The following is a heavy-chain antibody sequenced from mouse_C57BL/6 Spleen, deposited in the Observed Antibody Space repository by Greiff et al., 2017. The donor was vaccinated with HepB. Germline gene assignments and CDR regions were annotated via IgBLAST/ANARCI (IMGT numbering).Heavy chain of an antibody. CDR3: ARGDGSRGDYFDY. J-gene: IGHJ2*01. V-gene: IGHV1-52*01. CDR2: IDPSDSET. CDR1: GYTFTSYW. D-gene: IGHD1-1*01. Sequence: VQLQQPGAELVRPGSSVKLSCKASGYTFTSYWMHWVKQRPIQGLEWIGNIDPSDSETHYNQKFKDKATLTVDKSSSTAYMQLSSLTSEDSAVYYCARGDGSRGDYFDYWGQGTTLTVSS.